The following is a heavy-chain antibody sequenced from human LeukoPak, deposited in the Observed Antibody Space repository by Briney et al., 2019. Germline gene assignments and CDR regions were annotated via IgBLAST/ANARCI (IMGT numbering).Heavy chain of an antibody. D-gene: IGHD3-10*01. CDR1: GFTFPPYG. CDR3: AKDLGDYDYYYAMDV. J-gene: IGHJ6*02. V-gene: IGHV3-30*18. CDR2: ISHDGSNK. Sequence: GGSLRLSCAASGFTFPPYGMHWGRQAPGKGLEWVALISHDGSNKYYGDSVKGRFTISRDNSKNTLYLQMNSLRAEDTAVYYCAKDLGDYDYYYAMDVWGQGTTVTVPS.